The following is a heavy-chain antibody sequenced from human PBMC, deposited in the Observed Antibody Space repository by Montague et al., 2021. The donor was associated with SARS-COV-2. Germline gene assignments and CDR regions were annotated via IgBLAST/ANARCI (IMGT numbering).Heavy chain of an antibody. D-gene: IGHD5-12*01. J-gene: IGHJ4*02. V-gene: IGHV3-30-3*01. CDR2: IKKNGSNK. CDR3: ASSLWLRRLTIPLDY. Sequence: IKKNGSNKYYADSXKGRFTISRDNSKNTLYLQMNSLRAEDTAVYYCASSLWLRRLTIPLDYWGQGTLV.